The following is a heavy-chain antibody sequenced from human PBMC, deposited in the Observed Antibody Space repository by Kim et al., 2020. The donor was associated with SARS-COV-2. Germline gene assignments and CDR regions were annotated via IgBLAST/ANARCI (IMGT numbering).Heavy chain of an antibody. Sequence: GGSLRLFCAASGFTFSDYYMSWIRQAPGKGLEWVSYISSSSSYTNYADSVKGRFTISRDNAKNSLYLQMNSLRAEDTAVYYCARVGYDYVWGSYRDYYYYYGMDVWGQGTTVTVSS. CDR1: GFTFSDYY. V-gene: IGHV3-11*05. D-gene: IGHD3-16*02. CDR3: ARVGYDYVWGSYRDYYYYYGMDV. J-gene: IGHJ6*02. CDR2: ISSSSSYT.